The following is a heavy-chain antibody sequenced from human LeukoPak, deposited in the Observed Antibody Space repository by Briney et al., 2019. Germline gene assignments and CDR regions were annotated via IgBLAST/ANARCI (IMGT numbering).Heavy chain of an antibody. CDR2: ISDTGGNT. CDR1: GFTFSTYA. D-gene: IGHD1/OR15-1a*01. J-gene: IGHJ4*02. V-gene: IGHV3-23*01. CDR3: AKGRTNDY. Sequence: PGGSLRLSCAASGFTFSTYAMSWVRQTPARGLEWVSAISDTGGNTFYADSVKGRFTISRDNSKNTLYLQMNSLRAEDTAIYYCAKGRTNDYWGQGTLVTVSS.